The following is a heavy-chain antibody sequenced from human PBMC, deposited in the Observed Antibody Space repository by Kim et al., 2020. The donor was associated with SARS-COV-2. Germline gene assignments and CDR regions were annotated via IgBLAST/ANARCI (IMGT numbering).Heavy chain of an antibody. CDR1: GYSFANYW. V-gene: IGHV5-51*01. CDR2: IYAGDSDD. Sequence: GESLKISCKASGYSFANYWIGWVRHMPGKGLEWLGVIYAGDSDDRYNPSFQGQVTMAAEKSITTAFLQWRSLQASDSAFYYCTRLGGGGVVRAKGNYYHGLDVWGQGTTVTVSS. J-gene: IGHJ6*02. D-gene: IGHD2-21*01. CDR3: TRLGGGGVVRAKGNYYHGLDV.